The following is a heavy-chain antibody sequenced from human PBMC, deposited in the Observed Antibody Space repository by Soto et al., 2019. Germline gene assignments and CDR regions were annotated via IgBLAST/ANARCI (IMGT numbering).Heavy chain of an antibody. V-gene: IGHV1-46*03. J-gene: IGHJ6*02. CDR3: AGAYCSSTSCTSGYGMDV. CDR1: GYSFTSYY. D-gene: IGHD2-2*01. CDR2: INPSGGST. Sequence: ASVKVSCKASGYSFTSYYMHWVRQAPGQGLEWMGIINPSGGSTSYPQKFLGRVTMTRDTSTSTVYMELSSLRSEDTAVYYCAGAYCSSTSCTSGYGMDVWGQGTTVNVSS.